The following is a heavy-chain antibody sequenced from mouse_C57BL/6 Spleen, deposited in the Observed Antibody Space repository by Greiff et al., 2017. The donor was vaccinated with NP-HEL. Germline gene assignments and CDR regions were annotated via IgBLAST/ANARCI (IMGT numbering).Heavy chain of an antibody. Sequence: VQLKESGPELVKPGASVKIPCKASGYTFTDYNMDWVKQSHGKSLEWIGDINPNNGGTIYNQKFKGKATLTVDKSSSTAYMELRSLTSEDTAVYYCARRPYYDYDGFLDYWGQGTTLTVSS. V-gene: IGHV1-18*01. CDR1: GYTFTDYN. J-gene: IGHJ2*01. CDR2: INPNNGGT. D-gene: IGHD2-4*01. CDR3: ARRPYYDYDGFLDY.